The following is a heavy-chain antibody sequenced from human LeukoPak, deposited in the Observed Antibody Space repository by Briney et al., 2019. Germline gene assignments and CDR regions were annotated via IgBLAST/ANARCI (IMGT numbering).Heavy chain of an antibody. D-gene: IGHD3-10*01. CDR3: AREEEYMVRGVFDY. Sequence: GASVKVSCKASGYTFTSYGISWVRQAPGQGLEWMGWISAYNGNTNYAQKLQGRVTMTTDTSTSTAYMELRSLRSDDTAVYYCAREEEYMVRGVFDYWGQGTLVTVSS. V-gene: IGHV1-18*01. J-gene: IGHJ4*02. CDR1: GYTFTSYG. CDR2: ISAYNGNT.